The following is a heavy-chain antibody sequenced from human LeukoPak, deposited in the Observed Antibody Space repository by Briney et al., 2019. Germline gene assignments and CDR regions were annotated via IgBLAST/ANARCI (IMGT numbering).Heavy chain of an antibody. CDR2: ISWNRGSI. CDR3: AKDSAMGYYYYYGMDV. J-gene: IGHJ6*02. D-gene: IGHD5-18*01. CDR1: GFTFDDYA. Sequence: GRSLRLSCAASGFTFDDYAMHWVRQAPGKGLGWVSGISWNRGSIGYADSVKGRFTISRDNAKNHLYLHINSLRAEDTALYYCAKDSAMGYYYYYGMDVWGQGTTVTVSS. V-gene: IGHV3-9*01.